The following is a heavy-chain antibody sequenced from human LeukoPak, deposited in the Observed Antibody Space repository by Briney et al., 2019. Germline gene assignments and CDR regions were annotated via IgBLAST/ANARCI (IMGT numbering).Heavy chain of an antibody. CDR1: GFTFSSYA. Sequence: GGSLRLSCAASGFTFSSYAMSWVRQAPGKGLEWVSAIGGSGGSTYYTDPVKGRFTISRDNSKNTLYLQMNSLRAEDTAVYYCAKVTSGYDTRDYWGQGTLVTVSS. D-gene: IGHD5-12*01. CDR2: IGGSGGST. CDR3: AKVTSGYDTRDY. V-gene: IGHV3-23*01. J-gene: IGHJ4*02.